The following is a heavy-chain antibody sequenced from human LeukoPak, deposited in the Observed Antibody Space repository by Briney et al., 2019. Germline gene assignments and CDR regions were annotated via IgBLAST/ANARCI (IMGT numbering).Heavy chain of an antibody. Sequence: ASVKVSCKAFGYTFTSNYMHWVRQAPGQGPEWMGVISPSGGSTTYAQKFQGRVTLTRDMSTSTDYLELSSLRSEDTAVYYCARGDYDSSGYYPPGIDYWGQGTLVTVSS. J-gene: IGHJ4*02. V-gene: IGHV1-46*01. CDR1: GYTFTSNY. D-gene: IGHD3-22*01. CDR2: ISPSGGST. CDR3: ARGDYDSSGYYPPGIDY.